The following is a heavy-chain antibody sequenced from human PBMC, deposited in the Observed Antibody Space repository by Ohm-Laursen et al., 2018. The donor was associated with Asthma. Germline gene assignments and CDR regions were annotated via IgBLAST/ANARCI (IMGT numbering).Heavy chain of an antibody. J-gene: IGHJ4*02. CDR2: ISYDGSNK. CDR3: ANLFSGSYYAVADY. CDR1: GFTFRSYG. Sequence: SLRLSCAASGFTFRSYGMHWVRQAPGKGLEWVAVISYDGSNKYYADSVKGRFTISRDNSKNTLYLQMNSLRAEDTAVYYCANLFSGSYYAVADYWGQGTLVTVSS. D-gene: IGHD1-26*01. V-gene: IGHV3-30*18.